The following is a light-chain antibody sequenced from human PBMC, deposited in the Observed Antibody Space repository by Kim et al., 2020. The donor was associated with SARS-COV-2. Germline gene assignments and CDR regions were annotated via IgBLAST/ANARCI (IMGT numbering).Light chain of an antibody. CDR1: QTIGSN. J-gene: IGKJ1*01. CDR3: QQYNDWPRT. Sequence: VSPGEGATLSCRASQTIGSNLAWYQKSPGQTPRLLIYGASARATGIPARFSGSGSGTEFTLTLSSLRSEDFAVYYCQQYNDWPRTFGQGTKVDIK. CDR2: GAS. V-gene: IGKV3-15*01.